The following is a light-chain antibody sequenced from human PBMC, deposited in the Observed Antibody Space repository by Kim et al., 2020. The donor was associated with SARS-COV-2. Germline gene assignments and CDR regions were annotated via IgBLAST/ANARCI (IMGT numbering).Light chain of an antibody. CDR1: NIGSKS. V-gene: IGLV3-21*01. J-gene: IGLJ1*01. Sequence: SYELTQPPSVSVAPGKTATIPCGGDNIGSKSVHWYQQKPGQAPVLVIYYDSDRPSGIPERFSGSNSGNTATLTISRVEAGDEADYYCQVWEITSDHVYVFGTGTKVTVL. CDR2: YDS. CDR3: QVWEITSDHVYV.